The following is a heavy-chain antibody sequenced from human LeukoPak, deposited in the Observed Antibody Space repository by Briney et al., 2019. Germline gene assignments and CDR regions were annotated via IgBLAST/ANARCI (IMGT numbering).Heavy chain of an antibody. J-gene: IGHJ6*02. CDR1: GVSINNYY. V-gene: IGHV4-59*01. CDR2: SYHRGST. Sequence: SETLSLTCTVSGVSINNYYWGWFRQSPGKGPEWVGWSYHRGSTSYNPSLKSRVAISVDTSKNQFSLKLSSVTAADTAVYYCARDRELGYWGQGTLVIVSSDVWGQGTTVTVSS. D-gene: IGHD5-12*01. CDR3: ARDRELGYWGQGTLVIVSSDV.